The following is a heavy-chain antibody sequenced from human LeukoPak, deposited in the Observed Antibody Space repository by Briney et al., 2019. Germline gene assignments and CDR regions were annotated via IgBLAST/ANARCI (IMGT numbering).Heavy chain of an antibody. Sequence: GWSLRLSCAASGFTFSSYGMHWVRQAPGKGLEGVAVISYDGSNKYYADYVKGRFTISRDNAKNSLYLQTNSLRAEETAVYYCARDGLSIVVVIPSYGMDVWGQGTTVTVSS. CDR1: GFTFSSYG. J-gene: IGHJ6*02. CDR3: ARDGLSIVVVIPSYGMDV. D-gene: IGHD3-22*01. CDR2: ISYDGSNK. V-gene: IGHV3-30*03.